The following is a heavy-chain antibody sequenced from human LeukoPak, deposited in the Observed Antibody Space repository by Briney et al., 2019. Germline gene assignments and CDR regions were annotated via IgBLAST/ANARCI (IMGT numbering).Heavy chain of an antibody. V-gene: IGHV3-23*01. CDR1: GFTFSNYV. CDR2: ISGSGGST. CDR3: AKDRPMKDYYDSSGLYYFDY. J-gene: IGHJ4*02. Sequence: GGSLRLSCAASGFTFSNYVMSWVRQAPGKGLEWVSAISGSGGSTYYADSVKGRFTISRDNSKNTLYLQMNSLRAEDTAVYYCAKDRPMKDYYDSSGLYYFDYWGQGTLVTVSS. D-gene: IGHD3-22*01.